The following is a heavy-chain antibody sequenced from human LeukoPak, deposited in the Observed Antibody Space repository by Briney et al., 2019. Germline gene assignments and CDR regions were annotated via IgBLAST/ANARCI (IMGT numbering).Heavy chain of an antibody. CDR1: GGSISSYY. CDR3: ARGGGVTYYGSTGYLCYFVS. CDR2: IYFSGST. Sequence: PSETLSLTCTVSGGSISSYYWSWIRQPPGQGLEWIAYIYFSGSTKFNPSLKSRVTISVDTSKNQFSLKLSSVTSADTAVYYCARGGGVTYYGSTGYLCYFVSWGQGTLVTVSS. D-gene: IGHD3-22*01. J-gene: IGHJ4*02. V-gene: IGHV4-59*12.